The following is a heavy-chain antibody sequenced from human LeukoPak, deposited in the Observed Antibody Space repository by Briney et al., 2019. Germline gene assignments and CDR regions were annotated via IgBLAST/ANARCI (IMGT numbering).Heavy chain of an antibody. V-gene: IGHV3-23*01. CDR2: ISGSGGST. CDR3: AKVGQNYDILTYYFDY. Sequence: GGSLRLSCAVSGFTFSSYDMSWVRQAPGKELEWVSGISGSGGSTYYADSVKGRFTISRDTSKNALYLQMNSLRVEDTAVYYCAKVGQNYDILTYYFDYWGQGTLVTVSS. D-gene: IGHD3-9*01. CDR1: GFTFSSYD. J-gene: IGHJ4*02.